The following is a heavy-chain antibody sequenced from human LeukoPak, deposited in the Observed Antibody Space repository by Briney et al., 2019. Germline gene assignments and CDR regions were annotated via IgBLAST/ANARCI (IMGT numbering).Heavy chain of an antibody. CDR2: IYYSGST. Sequence: SETLSLTCTVSGGSISTFYWGWIRQPPGKGLEWIGYIYYSGSTNYNHSLKSRLTISVDTSKNQFSMKLNSVTAADTAVYYCARDRDIGTYYYYYGMDVWGQGTTVTVSS. J-gene: IGHJ6*02. D-gene: IGHD2-15*01. V-gene: IGHV4-59*01. CDR1: GGSISTFY. CDR3: ARDRDIGTYYYYYGMDV.